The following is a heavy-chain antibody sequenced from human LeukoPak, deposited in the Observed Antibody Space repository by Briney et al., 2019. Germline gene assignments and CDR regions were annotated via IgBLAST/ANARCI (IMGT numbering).Heavy chain of an antibody. CDR3: ARARGGANWFDP. D-gene: IGHD3-16*01. V-gene: IGHV1-46*01. CDR2: INPSGGST. J-gene: IGHJ5*02. CDR1: GYTFTFYY. Sequence: ASVKVSCKASGYTFTFYYIHWVRQAPGQGLEWMGIINPSGGSTNYAQKFQGRVTMTRDMSTSTVYMELSSLRSEDTAVYYCARARGGANWFDPWGQGTLVTVSS.